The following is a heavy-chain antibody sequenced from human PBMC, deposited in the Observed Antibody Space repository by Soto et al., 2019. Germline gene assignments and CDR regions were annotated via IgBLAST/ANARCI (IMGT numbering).Heavy chain of an antibody. V-gene: IGHV3-74*03. Sequence: EVQLVESGGGLVQPGGSLRLSGAASGFAFSTYWMHWVRQAPGKGLVWVSRISGGGGTTYADSVEGRFTISRDNAKNILYLQMSSLTEEDTAMYYCIRASGVAGTGEYFWGQGTLVTVSS. J-gene: IGHJ4*02. D-gene: IGHD3-10*01. CDR3: IRASGVAGTGEYF. CDR2: ISGGGGT. CDR1: GFAFSTYW.